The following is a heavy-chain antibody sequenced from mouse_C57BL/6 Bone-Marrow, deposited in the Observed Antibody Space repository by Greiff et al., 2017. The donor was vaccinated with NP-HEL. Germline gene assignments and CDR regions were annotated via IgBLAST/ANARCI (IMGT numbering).Heavy chain of an antibody. J-gene: IGHJ1*03. Sequence: EVQLQQSGPELVKPGASVKISCKASGYTFTDYYMNWVKQSHGKSLEWIGDINPNNGGTSYNQKFKGKATLTVDKSSSTAYMELRSLTSEDSAVYYCAREWDGSSYDWYFDVWGTGTTVTVSS. V-gene: IGHV1-26*01. D-gene: IGHD1-1*01. CDR1: GYTFTDYY. CDR3: AREWDGSSYDWYFDV. CDR2: INPNNGGT.